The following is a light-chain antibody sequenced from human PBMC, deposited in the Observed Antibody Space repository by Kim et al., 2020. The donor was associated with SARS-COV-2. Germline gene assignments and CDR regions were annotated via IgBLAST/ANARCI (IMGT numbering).Light chain of an antibody. J-gene: IGKJ2*01. Sequence: EIVLTQSPGPLSLSPGERVTLSCRASQSVSSGYLAWYQQKLGQAPRLLIYCASSRATGIPDRFSGSGSGTDFTLTISRLEPEDFAVYYCQQYGSSPYTFGQGTKLEI. CDR2: CAS. V-gene: IGKV3-20*01. CDR3: QQYGSSPYT. CDR1: QSVSSGY.